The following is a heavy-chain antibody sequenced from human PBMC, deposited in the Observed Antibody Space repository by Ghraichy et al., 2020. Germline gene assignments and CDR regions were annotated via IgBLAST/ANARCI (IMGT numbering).Heavy chain of an antibody. CDR1: GFTFRNYG. CDR3: VRDPGKDGPMDN. Sequence: GGSLRLSCAASGFTFRNYGMHWVRQAPGKGLEWVAVIWHDGSNKDHADSVKGRFTISRDNSKSTLYLNMNSLRVEDTALYYCVRDPGKDGPMDNWGQGTLVTVSS. CDR2: IWHDGSNK. J-gene: IGHJ4*02. V-gene: IGHV3-33*01.